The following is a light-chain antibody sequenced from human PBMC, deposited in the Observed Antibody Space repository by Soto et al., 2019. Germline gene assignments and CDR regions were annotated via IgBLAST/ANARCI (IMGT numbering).Light chain of an antibody. Sequence: EVVMTLSPATLSVSPGEGVTLSCRASQCLGDTLDWDHHTPGQTPSLLIYVTSTRATGVPARFSGSSARLEFFLTLNRLQSEDFAVHYCQPNNNWPLTFGGGT. CDR1: QCLGDT. V-gene: IGKV3-15*01. CDR2: VTS. J-gene: IGKJ4*02. CDR3: QPNNNWPLT.